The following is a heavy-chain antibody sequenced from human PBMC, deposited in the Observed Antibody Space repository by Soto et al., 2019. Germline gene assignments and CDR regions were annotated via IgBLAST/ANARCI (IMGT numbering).Heavy chain of an antibody. Sequence: GGSLRLSCTSSGFTFSSYAMSWVRQATGKGLEWVSAISGSAGSTYYADSVKGRFTISRDNSKNTLYLQMNSLRVEDTAVYYCAKGLTGAPYYAMDVWGQGTTVTVSS. CDR3: AKGLTGAPYYAMDV. J-gene: IGHJ6*02. V-gene: IGHV3-23*01. D-gene: IGHD7-27*01. CDR2: ISGSAGST. CDR1: GFTFSSYA.